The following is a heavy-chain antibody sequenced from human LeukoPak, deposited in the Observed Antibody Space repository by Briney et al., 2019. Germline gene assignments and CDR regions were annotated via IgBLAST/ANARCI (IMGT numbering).Heavy chain of an antibody. J-gene: IGHJ5*02. CDR3: ARAYGSGSYYRP. Sequence: PSETLSLTCAVYGGSFSGYYWSWIRQPPGKGLEWIGEINHSGSTNYNPSLKSRVTISVDTSKNQFSLKLSSVTAADTAVYYCARAYGSGSYYRPWGQGTLVTVSS. V-gene: IGHV4-34*01. CDR2: INHSGST. D-gene: IGHD3-10*01. CDR1: GGSFSGYY.